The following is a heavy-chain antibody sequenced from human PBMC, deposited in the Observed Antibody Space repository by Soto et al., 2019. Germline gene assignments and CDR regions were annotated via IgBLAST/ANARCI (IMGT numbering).Heavy chain of an antibody. J-gene: IGHJ6*03. CDR1: GGSFSGYY. V-gene: IGHV4-34*01. D-gene: IGHD3-3*01. CDR3: ARGFTGVVLRPYYYYYMDV. CDR2: INHSGST. Sequence: SETLSLTCAVYGGSFSGYYWSWIRQPPGKGLEWIGEINHSGSTNYNPSLKSRVTISVDASKNQFSLKLSSVTAADTAVYYCARGFTGVVLRPYYYYYMDVWGKGTTVTVSS.